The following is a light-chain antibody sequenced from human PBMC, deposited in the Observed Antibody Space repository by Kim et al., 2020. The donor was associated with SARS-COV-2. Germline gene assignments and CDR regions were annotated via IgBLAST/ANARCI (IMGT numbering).Light chain of an antibody. CDR3: QQYASSLGT. V-gene: IGKV3-20*01. CDR1: QSVSSY. J-gene: IGKJ2*01. Sequence: SLSPGERATLSCRADQSVSSYLAWYQQKPGQAPRLLIYGASSRATGIPERFSGSGSGTDFTLTISRLEPEDFAVYYCQQYASSLGTFGQGTKLEI. CDR2: GAS.